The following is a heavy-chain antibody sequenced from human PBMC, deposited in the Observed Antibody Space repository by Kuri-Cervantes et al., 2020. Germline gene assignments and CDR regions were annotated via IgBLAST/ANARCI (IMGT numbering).Heavy chain of an antibody. CDR3: ARGGYYYDSSGLDY. CDR1: GFTFSSYA. V-gene: IGHV3-30-3*01. CDR2: ISYDGSNK. Sequence: GESLKISCAASGFTFSSYAMHWVRQAPGKGLEWVAVISYDGSNKYYADSVKGRFTISRDNSKNTLYLQMNSLRVEDTAVYYCARGGYYYDSSGLDYWGQGTLVTVSS. J-gene: IGHJ4*02. D-gene: IGHD3-22*01.